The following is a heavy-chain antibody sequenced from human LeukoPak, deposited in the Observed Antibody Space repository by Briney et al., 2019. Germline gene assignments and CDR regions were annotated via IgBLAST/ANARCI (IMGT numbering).Heavy chain of an antibody. J-gene: IGHJ3*02. CDR2: ISSDGTNK. V-gene: IGHV3-30*18. CDR1: GFTFSSYG. Sequence: GGSLRLSCAASGFTFSSYGMHWVRQAPGKGLEWVAGISSDGTNKYSADSMKGRFSISRDNFKNTLYLEMNSLRPEDTAVYYCAKVHIIVTVPDAFDMWGQGTMVTVSS. D-gene: IGHD2-21*01. CDR3: AKVHIIVTVPDAFDM.